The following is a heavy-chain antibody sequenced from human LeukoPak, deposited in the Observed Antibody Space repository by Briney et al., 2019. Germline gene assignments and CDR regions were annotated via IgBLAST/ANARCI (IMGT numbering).Heavy chain of an antibody. CDR2: MNPNSGNT. J-gene: IGHJ5*02. Sequence: ASVKVSCKASVYTFTSYDINWVRQATGQGLEWMGWMNPNSGNTGYAQKFQGRVTMTRNTSISTAYMELSSLRSEDTAVYYCARGPLSWELLPGWFDPWGQGTLVTVSS. D-gene: IGHD1-26*01. CDR1: VYTFTSYD. CDR3: ARGPLSWELLPGWFDP. V-gene: IGHV1-8*01.